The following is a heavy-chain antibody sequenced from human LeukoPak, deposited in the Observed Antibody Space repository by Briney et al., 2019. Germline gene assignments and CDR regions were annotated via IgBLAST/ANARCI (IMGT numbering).Heavy chain of an antibody. D-gene: IGHD6-13*01. CDR1: GYTITSYY. Sequence: ASVKVSCKASGYTITSYYMHWVRQAPGQGLEWMGILNPSGDSTSSAQKFQGRVTMTRDMSTSTVYMELSSLRSEDTAVYYCARDCYSSSWYLWGAFDIWGQGTMVTVSS. J-gene: IGHJ3*02. V-gene: IGHV1-46*01. CDR3: ARDCYSSSWYLWGAFDI. CDR2: LNPSGDST.